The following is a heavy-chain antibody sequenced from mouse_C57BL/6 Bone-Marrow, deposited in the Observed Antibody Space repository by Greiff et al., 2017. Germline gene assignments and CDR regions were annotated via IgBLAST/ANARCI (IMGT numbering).Heavy chain of an antibody. J-gene: IGHJ2*01. CDR1: GYTFTSYG. CDR2: IYPRSGNT. V-gene: IGHV1-81*01. Sequence: QVQLQQSGAELARPGASVKLSCKASGYTFTSYGISWVKQRPGQGLEWIGEIYPRSGNTYYNEKFKGKATLTADKSSSTAYMELRSLASEDSAVYFCAREDYYFDYWGQGTTLTVSS. CDR3: AREDYYFDY.